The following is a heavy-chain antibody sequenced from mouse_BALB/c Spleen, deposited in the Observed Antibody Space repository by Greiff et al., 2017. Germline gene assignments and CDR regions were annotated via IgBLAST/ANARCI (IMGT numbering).Heavy chain of an antibody. CDR2: INPSTGYT. J-gene: IGHJ4*01. D-gene: IGHD1-1*01. CDR3: ARYGNYYAMDY. V-gene: IGHV1-7*01. CDR1: GYTFTSYW. Sequence: VKLMESGAELAKPGASVKMSCKASGYTFTSYWMHWVKQRPGQGLEWIGYINPSTGYTEYNQKFKDKATLTADKSSSTAYMQLSSLTSEDSAVYYCARYGNYYAMDYWGQGTSVTVSS.